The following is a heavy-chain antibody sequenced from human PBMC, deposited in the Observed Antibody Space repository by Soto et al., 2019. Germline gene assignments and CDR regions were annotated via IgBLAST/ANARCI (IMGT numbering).Heavy chain of an antibody. D-gene: IGHD7-27*01. Sequence: GGSLRLSCAASGFTFTIFAMSWVRQSPGKGLEWVSTISGSGGSTYYADAVKGRFTISRDNSMGTLYLQMKSLRVEDTAIYYCAKEVSLGSTVDLGYWGQGTLVTVSS. V-gene: IGHV3-23*01. CDR3: AKEVSLGSTVDLGY. J-gene: IGHJ4*02. CDR2: ISGSGGST. CDR1: GFTFTIFA.